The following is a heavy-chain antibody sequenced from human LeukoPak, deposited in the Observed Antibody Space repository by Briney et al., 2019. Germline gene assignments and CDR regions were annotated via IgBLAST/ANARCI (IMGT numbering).Heavy chain of an antibody. CDR2: INLNAVTT. Sequence: ASVKVSCKASGYTFTNYYIHWMRQAPGQGLEWVGIINLNAVTTRYTQKFQGRITVTRDTSTSTVYMELSSLRSEDTAVYFCAREGAAEAKNFDYWGQGTLVIVSS. D-gene: IGHD6-25*01. V-gene: IGHV1-46*01. CDR3: AREGAAEAKNFDY. CDR1: GYTFTNYY. J-gene: IGHJ4*02.